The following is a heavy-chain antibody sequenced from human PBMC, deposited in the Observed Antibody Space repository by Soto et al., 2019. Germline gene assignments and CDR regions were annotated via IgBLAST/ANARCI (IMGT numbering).Heavy chain of an antibody. J-gene: IGHJ4*02. CDR2: INAGNGNT. V-gene: IGHV1-3*01. D-gene: IGHD2-15*01. CDR3: ARPYCSGGSCYSPKY. Sequence: QVQLVQSEAEVKKPGASVKVSCKASGYTFTSYAMHWVRQAPGQRLEWMGWINAGNGNTKYSQKFQGRVTITRDTSASTAYMELSSLRSEDTAVYYCARPYCSGGSCYSPKYWGQGTLVTVSS. CDR1: GYTFTSYA.